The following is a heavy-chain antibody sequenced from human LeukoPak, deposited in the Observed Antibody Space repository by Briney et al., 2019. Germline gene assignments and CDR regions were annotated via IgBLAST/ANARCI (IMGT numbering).Heavy chain of an antibody. V-gene: IGHV4-59*01. CDR3: ARDRRWLDGGWFDP. D-gene: IGHD6-19*01. CDR1: GGSISSYY. CDR2: IYYSGST. J-gene: IGHJ5*02. Sequence: SETLSLTCTVSGGSISSYYWSWIRQPPGKGLEWIGYIYYSGSTNYNPSLKSRVTISVDTSKNQFSLKLSSVTAADTAVYYCARDRRWLDGGWFDPWGQGTLVTVS.